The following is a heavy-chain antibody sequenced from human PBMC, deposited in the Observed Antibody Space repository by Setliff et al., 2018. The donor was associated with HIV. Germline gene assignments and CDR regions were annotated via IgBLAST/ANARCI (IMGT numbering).Heavy chain of an antibody. J-gene: IGHJ3*01. CDR2: INHGGST. V-gene: IGHV4-34*01. D-gene: IGHD3-16*01. Sequence: SETLSLTCAVYGEFLSGYYWTWIRQPPGKGLEWIGEINHGGSTSYNPSLKSRVNMSVDTSNNQFSLKMTSVTAADTAVYYCARAGEYYDSRNYLTRGPTAFDVWGQGTVVTVSS. CDR1: GEFLSGYY. CDR3: ARAGEYYDSRNYLTRGPTAFDV.